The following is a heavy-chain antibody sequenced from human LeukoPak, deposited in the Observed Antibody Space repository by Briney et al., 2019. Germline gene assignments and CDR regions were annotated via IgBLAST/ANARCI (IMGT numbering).Heavy chain of an antibody. V-gene: IGHV3-30*02. Sequence: GGSLRLSCAASGFTFSSFAMHWVRQAPGKGLEWVAIITYDGSNKYYADSVKGRFTISRDNSKNTLYLQMKSLRAEDTAVYYCAKEGHWGSVEFWGQGTLVTVSS. D-gene: IGHD7-27*01. CDR3: AKEGHWGSVEF. J-gene: IGHJ4*02. CDR1: GFTFSSFA. CDR2: ITYDGSNK.